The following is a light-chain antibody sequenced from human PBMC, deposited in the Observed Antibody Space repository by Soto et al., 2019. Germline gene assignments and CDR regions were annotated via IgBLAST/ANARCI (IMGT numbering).Light chain of an antibody. CDR1: SSDVGSYNY. V-gene: IGLV2-14*01. J-gene: IGLJ1*01. CDR3: SSYTSITSYV. Sequence: QSVLTQPASVSGSPAQSITISCTGTSSDVGSYNYVSWYQQHPGRAPKLMIYEVSNRPSGVSNRFSASKSGNTASLTISGLRAEDEADYYCSSYTSITSYVFGTGTKVTVL. CDR2: EVS.